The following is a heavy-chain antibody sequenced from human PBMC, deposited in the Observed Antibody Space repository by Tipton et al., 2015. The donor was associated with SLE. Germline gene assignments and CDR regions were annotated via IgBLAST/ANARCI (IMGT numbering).Heavy chain of an antibody. D-gene: IGHD6-19*01. V-gene: IGHV4-34*01. CDR1: GGSFSAYY. J-gene: IGHJ4*02. Sequence: TLSLTCAVYGGSFSAYYRSWIRQPPGKGLEWIGEINHSGSTNYNPSLKSRVTISVDTSKNQFSLKLSSVTAADTAVYYCARMGWYSDYWGQGTLVTVSS. CDR3: ARMGWYSDY. CDR2: INHSGST.